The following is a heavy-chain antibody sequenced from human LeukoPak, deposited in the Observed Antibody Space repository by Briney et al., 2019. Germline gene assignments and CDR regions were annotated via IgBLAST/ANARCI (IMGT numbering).Heavy chain of an antibody. J-gene: IGHJ6*02. D-gene: IGHD2-2*01. CDR3: ARTNVPLGYCSSTSCYHGMDV. V-gene: IGHV1-46*01. Sequence: ASVKVSCKASGYTFTSYYMHWVRQAPGQGLEWMGIINPSGGSTSYAQKFQGRVTMTRDTSISTAYMELSRLRSDDTAVYYCARTNVPLGYCSSTSCYHGMDVWGQGTTVTASS. CDR1: GYTFTSYY. CDR2: INPSGGST.